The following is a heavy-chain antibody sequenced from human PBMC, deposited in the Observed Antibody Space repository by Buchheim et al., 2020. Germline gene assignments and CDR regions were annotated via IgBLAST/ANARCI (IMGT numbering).Heavy chain of an antibody. Sequence: EVQLVESGGGLVQPGGSLRLSCAASGFNFSDHYMDWVRQVPGKGLEWVGRTGNKANYYSTQYAASVKGSFTISRDDSMNSVFLQMNRLKSEDTGVYYCARGYYDSSGAQGMEYWGQGAL. V-gene: IGHV3-72*01. J-gene: IGHJ4*02. CDR2: TGNKANYYST. CDR3: ARGYYDSSGAQGMEY. CDR1: GFNFSDHY. D-gene: IGHD3-22*01.